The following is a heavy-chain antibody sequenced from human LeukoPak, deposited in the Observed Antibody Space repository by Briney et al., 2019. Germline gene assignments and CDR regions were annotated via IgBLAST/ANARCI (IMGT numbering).Heavy chain of an antibody. CDR2: ISYDGSNK. J-gene: IGHJ6*03. CDR1: GFTFSSYG. V-gene: IGHV3-30*18. D-gene: IGHD4-17*01. CDR3: AKSGMRDDYGDYPPYYYYYYMDV. Sequence: GGSLRLSCAASGFTFSSYGMHWVRQAPGKGLEWVAVISYDGSNKYYADSVKGRFTISRDNSKNTLYLQMNSLRAEDTAVYYCAKSGMRDDYGDYPPYYYYYYMDVWGKGTTVTVSS.